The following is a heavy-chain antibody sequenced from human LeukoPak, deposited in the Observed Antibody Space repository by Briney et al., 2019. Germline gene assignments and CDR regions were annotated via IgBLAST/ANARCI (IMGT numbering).Heavy chain of an antibody. Sequence: PSETLSLTCAVSGGSISRSNWWSWVRQPPGKGLEWIGSIFYTGSTYYNPSLRSRDTLSVDTSKNPFSLKLSSVTAADTAVYYCARRVRYCSSTSCYNYYYMDVWGKGTTVTVSS. J-gene: IGHJ6*03. CDR3: ARRVRYCSSTSCYNYYYMDV. V-gene: IGHV4-39*01. CDR2: IFYTGST. D-gene: IGHD2-2*02. CDR1: GGSISRSNW.